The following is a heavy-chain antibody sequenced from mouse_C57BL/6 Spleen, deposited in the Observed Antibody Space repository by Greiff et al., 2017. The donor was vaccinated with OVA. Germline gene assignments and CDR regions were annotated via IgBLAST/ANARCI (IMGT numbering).Heavy chain of an antibody. CDR1: GYTFTSYW. CDR2: IHPNSGST. D-gene: IGHD2-4*01. Sequence: QVQLQQPGAELVKPGASVKLSCKASGYTFTSYWMHWVKQRPGQGLEWIGMIHPNSGSTNYNEKFKSKATLTVDKSSSTAYMQLSSLTSEDSAVYYCARCGDDYDEGVDYWGQGTTLTVSS. J-gene: IGHJ2*01. CDR3: ARCGDDYDEGVDY. V-gene: IGHV1-64*01.